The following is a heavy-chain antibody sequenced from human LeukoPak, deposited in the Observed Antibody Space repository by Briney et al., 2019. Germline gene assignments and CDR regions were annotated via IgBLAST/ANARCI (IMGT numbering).Heavy chain of an antibody. CDR2: MNPSDDT. J-gene: IGHJ3*02. D-gene: IGHD3-16*02. V-gene: IGHV1-8*01. CDR1: GYTSTSPD. CDR3: ARYTYRNGFDI. Sequence: ASVKVSCKASGYTSTSPDINWVRQATGKGLEWLGWMNPSDDTGYAQKFQGRITVTRDTSINTAYMELSSLRSEDTAVYYCARYTYRNGFDIRGQGTMVTVSS.